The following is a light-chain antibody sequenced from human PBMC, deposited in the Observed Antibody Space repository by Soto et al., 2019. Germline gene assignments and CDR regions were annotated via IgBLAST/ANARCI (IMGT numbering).Light chain of an antibody. CDR2: DVS. V-gene: IGLV2-14*03. CDR1: SSDIGIYNY. CDR3: CSYTNRDTFV. J-gene: IGLJ2*01. Sequence: QSALTQPASVSGSPGQSITLSCTGTSSDIGIYNYVSWYQQHPGKAPKLMIYDVSNRPSGVSNRFSGSKSGNTASLTISGLQAEDEADYYCCSYTNRDTFVFGGGTKVTVL.